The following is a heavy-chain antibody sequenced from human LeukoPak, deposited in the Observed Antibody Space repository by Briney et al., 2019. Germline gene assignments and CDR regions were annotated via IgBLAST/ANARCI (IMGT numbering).Heavy chain of an antibody. D-gene: IGHD4-23*01. CDR3: ARGGPDTVARTYYFDY. CDR2: INTYSGNS. J-gene: IGHJ4*02. CDR1: GYTFTNYG. Sequence: GASVKVSCKASGYTFTNYGVSWVRQAPGQGLEWMGWINTYSGNSNYAQRIQGRVIMTADTSTSTAYMELRSLSSGDTAVYYCARGGPDTVARTYYFDYWAREPWSPSPQ. V-gene: IGHV1-18*01.